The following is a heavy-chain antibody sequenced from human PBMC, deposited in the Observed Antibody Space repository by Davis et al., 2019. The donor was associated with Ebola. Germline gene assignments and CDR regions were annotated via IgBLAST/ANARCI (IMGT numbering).Heavy chain of an antibody. CDR1: GYTFTDFY. D-gene: IGHD1-26*01. CDR3: GRDPGPNKGD. Sequence: ASVKVSCKTSGYTFTDFYIHWVRQAPGQGLEWMGRIHPYTGVTDYAQKFQGRVTMTRDMSVSAGYMELTSLKSDDTAVYYCGRDPGPNKGDWGQRTLVSVSS. J-gene: IGHJ4*02. V-gene: IGHV1-2*06. CDR2: IHPYTGVT.